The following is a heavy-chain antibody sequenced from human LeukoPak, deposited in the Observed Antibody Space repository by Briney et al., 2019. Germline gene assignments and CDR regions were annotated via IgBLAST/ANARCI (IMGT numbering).Heavy chain of an antibody. CDR1: GFTFSSYW. Sequence: GGSLRLSCAASGFTFSSYWMHWVRQAPGKGLGWVSRINSDGSSTSYADSVKGRFTISRDNAKNTLYLQMNSLRAEDTAVYYCARDLYYYDSSGRFDPWGQGTLVTVSS. J-gene: IGHJ5*02. CDR2: INSDGSST. V-gene: IGHV3-74*01. D-gene: IGHD3-22*01. CDR3: ARDLYYYDSSGRFDP.